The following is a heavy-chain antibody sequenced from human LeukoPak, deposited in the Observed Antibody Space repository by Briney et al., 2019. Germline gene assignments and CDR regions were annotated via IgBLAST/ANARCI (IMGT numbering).Heavy chain of an antibody. CDR2: INHRGST. CDR3: ARGDILTGYSY. D-gene: IGHD3-9*01. Sequence: PSETLSLTCAVYGGSFRGYYWSWIRQPPGKGLEWIGEINHRGSTKYNPSLKSRVTISVDTSKNQFSLNLRSATAADTAVYYFARGDILTGYSYWGQGTLVTVSS. J-gene: IGHJ4*02. CDR1: GGSFRGYY. V-gene: IGHV4-34*01.